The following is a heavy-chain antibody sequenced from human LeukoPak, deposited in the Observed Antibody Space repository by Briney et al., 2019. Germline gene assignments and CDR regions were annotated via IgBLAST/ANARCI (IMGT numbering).Heavy chain of an antibody. V-gene: IGHV3-30*18. Sequence: GGSLRLSCAASGFTFSSYDMHWVRQAPGKGLEWVAVISYDGSNKYYADSVKGRFTISRDNSKNTLYLQMNSLRAEDTAVYYCAKARRYYDILTGYYFDYWGQGTLVTVSS. CDR2: ISYDGSNK. CDR1: GFTFSSYD. J-gene: IGHJ4*02. D-gene: IGHD3-9*01. CDR3: AKARRYYDILTGYYFDY.